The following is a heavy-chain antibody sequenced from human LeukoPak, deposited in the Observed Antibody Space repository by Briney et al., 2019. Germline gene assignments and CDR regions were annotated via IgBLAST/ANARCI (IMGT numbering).Heavy chain of an antibody. CDR2: IWYDGSNK. J-gene: IGHJ4*02. CDR3: ARDGGATAPRFDY. CDR1: GFTFSSYG. V-gene: IGHV3-33*01. Sequence: GGSLRLSCAASGFTFSSYGMHWVRQAPGKGLEWVAVIWYDGSNKYYADPVKGRFTISRDNSKNTLYLQMNSLRAEDTAVYYCARDGGATAPRFDYWGQGTLVTVSS. D-gene: IGHD1-26*01.